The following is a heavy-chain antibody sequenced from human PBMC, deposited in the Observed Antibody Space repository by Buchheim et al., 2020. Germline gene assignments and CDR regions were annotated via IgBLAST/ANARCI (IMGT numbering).Heavy chain of an antibody. Sequence: QVQLVESGGGVVQPGRSLRLSCAASGFTFSSYGMHWVRQAPGKGLEWVAVISYDGSNKYYADSVKGRFTISRDNSKNTQYLQMNSLRAEDTAVYYCAKTSWFDYWGQGTL. V-gene: IGHV3-30*18. CDR2: ISYDGSNK. J-gene: IGHJ4*02. CDR3: AKTSWFDY. CDR1: GFTFSSYG.